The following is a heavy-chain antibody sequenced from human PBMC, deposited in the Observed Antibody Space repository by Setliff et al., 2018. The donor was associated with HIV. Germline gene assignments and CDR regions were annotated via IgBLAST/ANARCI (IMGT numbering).Heavy chain of an antibody. CDR3: AKGPSYSSSFDY. V-gene: IGHV3-9*01. CDR1: GFTFDDYA. J-gene: IGHJ4*02. D-gene: IGHD6-13*01. CDR2: ISWNSGSI. Sequence: SLRLSCAASGFTFDDYAMHWVRQAPGKGLEWVSGISWNSGSIGYADSVKGRFTISRDNAKNSLYLQMNSLRAEDTALYYCAKGPSYSSSFDYWGQGTLVTVSS.